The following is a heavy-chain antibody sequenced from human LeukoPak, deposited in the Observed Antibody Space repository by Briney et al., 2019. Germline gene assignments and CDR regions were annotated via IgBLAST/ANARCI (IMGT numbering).Heavy chain of an antibody. CDR1: GGSISSSNW. CDR3: ARWGGGPHSTSGLTPPHWFDP. J-gene: IGHJ5*02. CDR2: IYHSGST. D-gene: IGHD3-10*01. Sequence: PSGTLSLTCAVSGGSISSSNWWSWVRQPPGKGLEWIGEIYHSGSTNYNPSLKSRVTISVDKSKNQYSLKLSSVTAADTAVYYCARWGGGPHSTSGLTPPHWFDPWGQGTLVTVSS. V-gene: IGHV4-4*02.